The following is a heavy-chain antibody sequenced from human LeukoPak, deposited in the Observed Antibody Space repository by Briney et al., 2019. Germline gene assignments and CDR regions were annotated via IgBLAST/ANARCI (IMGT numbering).Heavy chain of an antibody. Sequence: ETLSLTCTVSGGSISSSSHYWGWIRQPPGKGLEWVANIKQDGSEKYYVDSVKGRFTISRDNAKNSLYLQMNSLRAEDTAVYYCAREASTRYCSGGSCYSISAFDYWGQGTLVTVSS. CDR1: GGSISSSSHY. V-gene: IGHV3-7*01. CDR3: AREASTRYCSGGSCYSISAFDY. CDR2: IKQDGSEK. J-gene: IGHJ4*02. D-gene: IGHD2-15*01.